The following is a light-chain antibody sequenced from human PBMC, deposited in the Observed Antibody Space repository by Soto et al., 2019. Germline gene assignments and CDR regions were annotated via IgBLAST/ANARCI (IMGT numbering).Light chain of an antibody. CDR3: QQSYSTPLT. CDR2: GAS. CDR1: QGIDNF. V-gene: IGKV1-39*01. Sequence: DIQMTQSPSFLSASVGDRVTITCRASQGIDNFLNWYQQKPGKAPKLLIYGASSLQSGVPSRFSGSGSGTDFTLTISSLQPEDFETYYCQQSYSTPLTFGGGTKVDIK. J-gene: IGKJ4*01.